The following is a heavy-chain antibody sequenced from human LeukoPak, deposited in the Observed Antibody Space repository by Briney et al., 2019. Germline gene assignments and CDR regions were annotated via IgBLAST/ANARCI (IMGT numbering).Heavy chain of an antibody. Sequence: GTSLRLSCEASGFAFGSYAMHWVRQAPGRGLEWVVVISHDGDNTNSGESVRGRFTLSRDNLKNTLYLQMNSLRAEDTAVYYCAKEDPDGYNSPYYYGMDVWGQGTTVTVSS. CDR3: AKEDPDGYNSPYYYGMDV. V-gene: IGHV3-30-3*01. J-gene: IGHJ6*02. CDR1: GFAFGSYA. CDR2: ISHDGDNT. D-gene: IGHD5-24*01.